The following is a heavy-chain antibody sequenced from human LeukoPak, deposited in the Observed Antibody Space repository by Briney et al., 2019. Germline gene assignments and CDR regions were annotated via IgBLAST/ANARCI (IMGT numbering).Heavy chain of an antibody. CDR1: GGFISSYY. CDR2: IYYSGST. J-gene: IGHJ3*02. Sequence: KTSETLSLTCTVSGGFISSYYWSWIRQPPGKGLEWIGYIYYSGSTNYNPSLKSRVTISVDTSKNQFSLKLSSVTAADTAVYYCARDTSTPYDFWSGYAFDIWGQGTMVTVSS. D-gene: IGHD3-3*01. CDR3: ARDTSTPYDFWSGYAFDI. V-gene: IGHV4-59*01.